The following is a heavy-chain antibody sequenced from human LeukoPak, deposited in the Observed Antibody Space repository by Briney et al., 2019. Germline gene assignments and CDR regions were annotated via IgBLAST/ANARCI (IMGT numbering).Heavy chain of an antibody. CDR2: IYTSGST. D-gene: IGHD3-3*01. V-gene: IGHV4-61*02. CDR1: GGSISSGSYH. CDR3: ARQDYDFWSALYNWFDP. Sequence: PSETLSLTCTVSGGSISSGSYHWSWIRQPAGKGLEWIGRIYTSGSTNYNPSLKSRVTISVDTSKNQFSLKLSSVTAADTAVYYCARQDYDFWSALYNWFDPWGQGTLVTVSS. J-gene: IGHJ5*02.